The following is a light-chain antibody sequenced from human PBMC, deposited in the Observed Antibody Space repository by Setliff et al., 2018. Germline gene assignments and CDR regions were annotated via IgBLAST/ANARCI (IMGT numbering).Light chain of an antibody. V-gene: IGLV1-51*01. CDR3: GAWDRSLSVYV. CDR2: DDE. J-gene: IGLJ1*01. Sequence: QSVLTQPPSVSAAPRQKVTISCSGGSSNVGNNYVSWYQQFPGAAPKLLIYDDERPSGIPDRFSGSKSGTTATLGITGLQTGDEADYYCGAWDRSLSVYVFGTGTKVTVL. CDR1: SSNVGNNY.